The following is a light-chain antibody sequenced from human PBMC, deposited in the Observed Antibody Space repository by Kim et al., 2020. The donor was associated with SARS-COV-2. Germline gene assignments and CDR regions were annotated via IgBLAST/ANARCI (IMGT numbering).Light chain of an antibody. CDR1: SSDVGGYNY. V-gene: IGLV2-11*01. CDR3: CSYAGSYRGYV. Sequence: QSALTQPRSVSGSPGQSVTISRTGTSSDVGGYNYVSWYQQHPGKAPKLMIYDVSKRPSGVPDRFSGSKSGNTASLTISGLQAEDEADYYCCSYAGSYRGYVFGTGTKVTVL. CDR2: DVS. J-gene: IGLJ1*01.